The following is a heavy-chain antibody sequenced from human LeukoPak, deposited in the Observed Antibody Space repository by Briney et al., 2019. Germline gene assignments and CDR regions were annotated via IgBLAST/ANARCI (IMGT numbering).Heavy chain of an antibody. Sequence: GGSLRLSCAASGFPFSTYSMSWVRQAPDKGLEWVSTISNSGGSTYYTDSVKGRFTISRDNSKNSLYLQMNSLRAEDTAVYYCARDRPGYSTYYYYGMDVWGQGTTVTVSS. V-gene: IGHV3-23*01. J-gene: IGHJ6*02. CDR1: GFPFSTYS. D-gene: IGHD5-18*01. CDR3: ARDRPGYSTYYYYGMDV. CDR2: ISNSGGST.